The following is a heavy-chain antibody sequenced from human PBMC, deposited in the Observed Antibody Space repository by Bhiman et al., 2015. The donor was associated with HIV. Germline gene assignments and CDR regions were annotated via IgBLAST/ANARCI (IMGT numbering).Heavy chain of an antibody. V-gene: IGHV3-21*01. CDR1: GFTFSTYN. D-gene: IGHD5-18*01. J-gene: IGHJ4*02. CDR2: ISSTSAYI. CDR3: ARGYTYGQGRHGFDY. Sequence: EVQLVESGGGLVKPGGSLRLSCAASGFTFSTYNMNWVRQAPGKGLEWVSLISSTSAYIYYAHSVKGRFTVSRDNAKNSLYLQMNSLRAEDTAEYYCARGYTYGQGRHGFDYWGQGTLVTVSS.